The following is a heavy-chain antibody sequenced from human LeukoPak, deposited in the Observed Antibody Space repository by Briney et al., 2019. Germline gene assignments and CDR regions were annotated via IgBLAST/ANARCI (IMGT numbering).Heavy chain of an antibody. Sequence: GGSLRLSCAASGFDLSTYEMNWVRQAPGKGLEWIADITISGHTKNYADSVKGRFTISRDDARTSLYLQMNSLRVEDTGVYYCARGDPHADLWGQGTLVTVSS. CDR3: ARGDPHADL. CDR2: ITISGHTK. V-gene: IGHV3-48*03. J-gene: IGHJ5*02. CDR1: GFDLSTYE.